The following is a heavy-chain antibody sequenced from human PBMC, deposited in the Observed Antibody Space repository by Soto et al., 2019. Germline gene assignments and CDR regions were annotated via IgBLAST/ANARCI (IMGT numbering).Heavy chain of an antibody. J-gene: IGHJ4*02. D-gene: IGHD6-13*01. CDR2: ISGSGGTP. V-gene: IGHV3-23*01. Sequence: EVQLLGSGGGLVQPGGSLRLSCAASGFTFSSSAMSWVRQAPGRGLEWFSTISGSGGTPYYADPVKGRFTISRDNSKNTLYLVLNSLRAEDTAVYYCAMGLAAAGPLDYWGQGTLVTVSS. CDR3: AMGLAAAGPLDY. CDR1: GFTFSSSA.